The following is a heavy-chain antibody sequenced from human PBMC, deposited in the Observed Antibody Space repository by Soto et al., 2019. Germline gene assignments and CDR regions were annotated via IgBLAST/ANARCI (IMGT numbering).Heavy chain of an antibody. J-gene: IGHJ4*02. CDR3: ARAKWLVRRSYFDY. CDR1: GGSFSGYY. Sequence: QVQLQQWGAGLLKPSETLSLTCAVYGGSFSGYYWSWIRQPPGKGLEWIGEINHSGSTNYNPSLKSRVTISVDTSKNQFSLKLSSVTDADTAVYYCARAKWLVRRSYFDYWGQGTLVTVSS. V-gene: IGHV4-34*01. D-gene: IGHD6-19*01. CDR2: INHSGST.